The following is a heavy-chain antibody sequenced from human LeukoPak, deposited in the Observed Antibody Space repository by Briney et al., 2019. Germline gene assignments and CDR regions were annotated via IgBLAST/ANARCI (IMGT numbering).Heavy chain of an antibody. CDR3: ARSKGGDYCPFDY. D-gene: IGHD4-17*01. V-gene: IGHV3-21*01. J-gene: IGHJ4*02. CDR2: ISSSSSYI. Sequence: GGSLRLSCAASGFTFSSYSMNWVRQAPGKGLEWVSSISSSSSYIYYADSVKGRFTISRDNAKNSLYLQMNSLRAEDTAVYYCARSKGGDYCPFDYWGQGTLVTVSS. CDR1: GFTFSSYS.